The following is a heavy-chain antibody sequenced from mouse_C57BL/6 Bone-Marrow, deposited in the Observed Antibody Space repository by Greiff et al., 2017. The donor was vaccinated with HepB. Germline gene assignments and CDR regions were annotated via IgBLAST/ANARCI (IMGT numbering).Heavy chain of an antibody. V-gene: IGHV5-6*01. CDR3: ARPRMDC. CDR1: GFTFSSYG. CDR2: ISSGGSYT. J-gene: IGHJ4*01. Sequence: ESGGDLVKPGGSLKLSCAASGFTFSSYGMSWVRQTPDKRLEWVATISSGGSYTYYPDSVKGRFTISRDNAKNTLYLQMSSLKSEDTAMYYCARPRMDCWGQGTSVTVSS.